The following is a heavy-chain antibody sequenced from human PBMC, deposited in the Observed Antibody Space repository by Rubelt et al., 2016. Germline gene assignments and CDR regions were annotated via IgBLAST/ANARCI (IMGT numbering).Heavy chain of an antibody. CDR2: IYGSAARYGDADKT. Sequence: YAMTWVRQAPGKGLEWVSVIYGSAARYGDADKTYYADSVKGRFTISRDTSRDTLYLQMSSLRAEDTAVYYCARGGITLPYGGNSVDYWGQGTLVTVSS. V-gene: IGHV3-23*01. CDR3: ARGGITLPYGGNSVDY. J-gene: IGHJ4*02. D-gene: IGHD4-23*01. CDR1: YA.